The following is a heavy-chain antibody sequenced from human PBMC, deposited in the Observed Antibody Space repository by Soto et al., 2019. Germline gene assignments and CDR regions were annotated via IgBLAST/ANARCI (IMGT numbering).Heavy chain of an antibody. V-gene: IGHV1-18*01. CDR2: ISAYDDKT. Sequence: QVQLVQSGAEVKKPGASVKVSCKTSGYPFTSYGINWVRRAPGQGPEWMGWISAYDDKTIYSQKFQGRVTLTADTSTTTAYMELRGLRFDDTAVYYCARDRLIAVTGLLRNWGQGTLVTVSS. J-gene: IGHJ4*02. D-gene: IGHD6-19*01. CDR3: ARDRLIAVTGLLRN. CDR1: GYPFTSYG.